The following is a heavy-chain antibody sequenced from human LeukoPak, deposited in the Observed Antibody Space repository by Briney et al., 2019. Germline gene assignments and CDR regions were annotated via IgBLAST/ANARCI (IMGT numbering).Heavy chain of an antibody. CDR1: GYTFSDYY. V-gene: IGHV1-2*02. J-gene: IGHJ4*02. D-gene: IGHD4-17*01. CDR2: INPNRGDT. CDR3: TRDLLGFATTPLSD. Sequence: ASVKVSCKASGYTFSDYYMHWVRQAPGHGLEWMGWINPNRGDTNYAQKFQGRVTMTRDTSISTAFMELTRLTSDDTAVYYCTRDLLGFATTPLSDWGQGTLVTVSS.